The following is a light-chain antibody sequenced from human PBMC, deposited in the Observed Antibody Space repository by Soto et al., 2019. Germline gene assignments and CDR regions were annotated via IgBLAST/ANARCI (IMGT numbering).Light chain of an antibody. CDR2: GTS. J-gene: IGKJ3*01. Sequence: ELELTQSPGTLSLSPGERATLSCRASQSVSSSYLAWYQQKPGQAPRLLIDGTSSRATGIPDRFSGSGSGTDFTLTISRLEPEDFAVYYGQQYGSSPFTFGRGTKVDIK. CDR3: QQYGSSPFT. CDR1: QSVSSSY. V-gene: IGKV3-20*01.